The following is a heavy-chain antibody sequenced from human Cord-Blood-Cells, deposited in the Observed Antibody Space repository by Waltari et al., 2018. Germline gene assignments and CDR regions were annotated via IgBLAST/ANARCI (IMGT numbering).Heavy chain of an antibody. V-gene: IGHV1-2*02. J-gene: IGHJ3*02. CDR1: GYTFTGYY. CDR2: INPNSGGT. CDR3: ARGCNDFWSGDAFDI. Sequence: QVQLVQSGAEVKKPGASVKVSCKASGYTFTGYYMHWVRQAPGQGLEWRGWINPNSGGTNYAQKFQGRVTMTRDTSISTAYMELSRLGSDDTAVYYCARGCNDFWSGDAFDIWGQGTMVTVSS. D-gene: IGHD3-3*01.